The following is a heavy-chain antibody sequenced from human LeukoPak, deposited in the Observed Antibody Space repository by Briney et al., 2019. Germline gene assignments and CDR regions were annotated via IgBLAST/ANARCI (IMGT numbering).Heavy chain of an antibody. Sequence: GESLKISCKGSGYTFTSYWIGWVRQMPGKGLEWMGIMYLADSDTRYSPSFQGRVTISADKSISTAYLQWSSLKASDTAMYYCARRTGYSNYNWFDPWGQGTLVTVSS. V-gene: IGHV5-51*01. J-gene: IGHJ5*02. CDR3: ARRTGYSNYNWFDP. CDR2: MYLADSDT. D-gene: IGHD4-11*01. CDR1: GYTFTSYW.